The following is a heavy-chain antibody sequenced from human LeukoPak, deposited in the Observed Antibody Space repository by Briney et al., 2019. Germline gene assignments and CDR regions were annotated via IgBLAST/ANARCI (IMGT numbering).Heavy chain of an antibody. J-gene: IGHJ4*02. V-gene: IGHV3-73*01. Sequence: GGSLRLSCAASGFTFSGSAMHWVRQASGKGREWVGRISSKANNYVTAYAASVKGRFTISRDDSTNTAYVQMDSPKTQDTAVYYCTSSPLWFGELSSYYWGEKALRSLSS. CDR1: GFTFSGSA. D-gene: IGHD3-10*01. CDR2: ISSKANNYVT. CDR3: TSSPLWFGELSSYY.